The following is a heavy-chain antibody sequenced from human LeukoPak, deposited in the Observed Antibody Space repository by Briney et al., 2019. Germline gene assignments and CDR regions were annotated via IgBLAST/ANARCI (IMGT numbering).Heavy chain of an antibody. CDR2: ISGSGGNT. V-gene: IGHV3-23*01. CDR3: AKEYYDSSGYYLFDY. Sequence: GGSLRLSCAAPGFIFSNFAKSWVRQAPGKGLEWVSAISGSGGNTHYAESVKGRFTISRDNSKNTLYLQMNSLRAEDTAIYYCAKEYYDSSGYYLFDYWGQGTLVTVSS. CDR1: GFIFSNFA. D-gene: IGHD3-22*01. J-gene: IGHJ4*02.